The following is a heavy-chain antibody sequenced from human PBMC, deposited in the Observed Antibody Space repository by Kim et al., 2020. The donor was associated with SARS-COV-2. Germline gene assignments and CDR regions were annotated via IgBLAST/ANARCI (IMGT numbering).Heavy chain of an antibody. D-gene: IGHD6-13*01. Sequence: SETLSLTCAVYGGSFSGYYWSWIRQPPGKGLEWIGEINHSGSTNYNPSLKSRVTISVDTSKNQFSLKLSSVTAADTAVYYCARGPRKQQLVSGFDPWGQGTLVTVSA. CDR1: GGSFSGYY. CDR2: INHSGST. V-gene: IGHV4-34*01. J-gene: IGHJ5*02. CDR3: ARGPRKQQLVSGFDP.